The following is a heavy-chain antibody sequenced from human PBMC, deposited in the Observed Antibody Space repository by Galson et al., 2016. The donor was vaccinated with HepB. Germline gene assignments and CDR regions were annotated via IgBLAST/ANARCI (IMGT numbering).Heavy chain of an antibody. V-gene: IGHV4-4*02. CDR2: IYHTATT. D-gene: IGHD2-2*01. CDR3: ARASGIPGARMAFDS. Sequence: TLSLTCDVSGASINSSNWWTWVRQAPGKGLEWIGEIYHTATTNNNPSLLRRFTMSIDTSSNHFSLNLNSVTAADTAVYYCARASGIPGARMAFDSWGQGILVTVSS. CDR1: GASINSSNW. J-gene: IGHJ5*01.